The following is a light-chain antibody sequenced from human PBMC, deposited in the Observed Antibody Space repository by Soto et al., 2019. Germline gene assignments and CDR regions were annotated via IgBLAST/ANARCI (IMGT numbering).Light chain of an antibody. CDR2: EDK. Sequence: NFMLTQPHAVSGSPGKTVTISCSRSSGSIATHYVQWYQLRPGSAPTTVIYEDKQRPSGVPDRFSGSIDRSSNSASLNISGLKTEDEADYFCQSFDSANLVVLGGGTKLTVL. CDR1: SGSIATHY. V-gene: IGLV6-57*04. CDR3: QSFDSANLVV. J-gene: IGLJ2*01.